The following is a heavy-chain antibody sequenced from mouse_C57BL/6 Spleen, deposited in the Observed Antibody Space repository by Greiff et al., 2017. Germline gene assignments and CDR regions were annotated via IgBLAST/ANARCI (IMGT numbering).Heavy chain of an antibody. CDR1: GYSITSGYY. CDR2: ISYDGSN. D-gene: IGHD3-2*02. Sequence: EVQLQESGPGLVKPSQSLSLTCSVTGYSITSGYYWNWIRQFPGNKLEWMGYISYDGSNNYNPSLKNRISITRDTSKNQFFLKLNSVTTEDTATYYCGSSGYLYFDYWGQGTTLTVSS. V-gene: IGHV3-6*01. CDR3: GSSGYLYFDY. J-gene: IGHJ2*01.